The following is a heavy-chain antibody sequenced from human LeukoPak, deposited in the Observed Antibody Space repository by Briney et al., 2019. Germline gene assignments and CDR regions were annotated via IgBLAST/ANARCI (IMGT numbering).Heavy chain of an antibody. J-gene: IGHJ3*02. V-gene: IGHV3-21*01. Sequence: GGSLRLSCAASGFTFSGYSMNWVRQAPGKGLEWVSSISSSSSYIYYADSVKGRFTISRDNAKNSLYLQMNSLRAEDTAVYYCARVSGDFDAFDIWGQGTMVTVSS. CDR2: ISSSSSYI. D-gene: IGHD4-17*01. CDR1: GFTFSGYS. CDR3: ARVSGDFDAFDI.